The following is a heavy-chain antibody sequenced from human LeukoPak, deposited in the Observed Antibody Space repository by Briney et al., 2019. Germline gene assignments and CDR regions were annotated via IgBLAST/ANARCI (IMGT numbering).Heavy chain of an antibody. CDR3: ASGGYSGSYSAFDI. D-gene: IGHD1-26*01. J-gene: IGHJ3*02. CDR2: IIPIFGTA. V-gene: IGHV1-69*13. CDR1: GGTFSGYA. Sequence: SVKVSCKASGGTFSGYAISWVRQAPGQGLEWMGGIIPIFGTANYAQKFQGRVTITADESTSTAYMELSSLRSEDTAVYYCASGGYSGSYSAFDIWGQGTMVTVSS.